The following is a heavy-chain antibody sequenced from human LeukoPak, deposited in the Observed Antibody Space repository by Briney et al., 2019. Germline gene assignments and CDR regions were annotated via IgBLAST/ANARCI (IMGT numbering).Heavy chain of an antibody. V-gene: IGHV4-34*01. D-gene: IGHD6-6*01. J-gene: IGHJ4*02. CDR1: GGSFSGYY. CDR2: INHSGST. CDR3: ARGPFEYSSSSASFDY. Sequence: PSETLSLTCAVYGGSFSGYYWSWIRQPPGKGLEWIGEINHSGSTNYNPSLKSRVTISVDTSKNQFSLKLSSVTAADTAVYYCARGPFEYSSSSASFDYWGQGTLVTVSS.